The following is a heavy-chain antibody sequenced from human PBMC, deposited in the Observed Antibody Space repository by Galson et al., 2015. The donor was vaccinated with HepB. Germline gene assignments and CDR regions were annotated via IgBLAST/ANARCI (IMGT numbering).Heavy chain of an antibody. CDR2: ISSSSSYT. CDR1: GFTFSDYY. CDR3: ARFSRGAAGRGFDY. V-gene: IGHV3-11*03. Sequence: SLRLSCAASGFTFSDYYMSWIRQAPGKGLEWVSYISSSSSYTNYADSVKGRFTISRDNAKNSLYLQINRLRAEDTAVYYCARFSRGAAGRGFDYWGQGTLVTLSS. D-gene: IGHD6-13*01. J-gene: IGHJ4*02.